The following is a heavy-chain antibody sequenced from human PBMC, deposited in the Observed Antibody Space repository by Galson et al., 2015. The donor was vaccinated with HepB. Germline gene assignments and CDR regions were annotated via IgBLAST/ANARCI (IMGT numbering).Heavy chain of an antibody. CDR3: ARDSMGIAVAADAFDI. D-gene: IGHD6-19*01. V-gene: IGHV6-1*01. CDR2: TCYRSKWYN. CDR1: GDSVSSNSAA. Sequence: CAISGDSVSSNSAAWNWIRQSPSRGLEWLGRTCYRSKWYNDYAVSVKSRITINPDTSKNQFSLQLNSVTPEDTAVYYCARDSMGIAVAADAFDIWGQGTIVTVSS. J-gene: IGHJ3*02.